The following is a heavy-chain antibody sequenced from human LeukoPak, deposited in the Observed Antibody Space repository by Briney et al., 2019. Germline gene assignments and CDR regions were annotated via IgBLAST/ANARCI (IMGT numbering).Heavy chain of an antibody. CDR3: AKDITPYVGLPSDP. D-gene: IGHD4-23*01. CDR1: GFTLGDYP. J-gene: IGHJ5*02. Sequence: PGRSLRLSCVASGFTLGDYPMHWVRQVPGKGLEWVSGINWNGGSIGYADSVKGRFTISRDNAKNSLYLQMNSLRAEDTALYYCAKDITPYVGLPSDPWGQGTLVTVSS. V-gene: IGHV3-9*01. CDR2: INWNGGSI.